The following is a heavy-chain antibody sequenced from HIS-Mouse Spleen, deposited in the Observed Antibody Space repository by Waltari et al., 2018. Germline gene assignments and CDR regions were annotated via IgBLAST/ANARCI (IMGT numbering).Heavy chain of an antibody. V-gene: IGHV1-8*01. CDR1: GYLFARYD. D-gene: IGHD6-6*01. Sequence: QVQLVQSGAEVKQPGASVKVSCNASGYLFARYDSTSPRQATGQGLEWMGWMNPNSGNTGYAQKFQGRVTMTRHTATSTAYLELSSLRSEDTAVYYCARSGIAAYYFDYWGQGTLVTVSS. J-gene: IGHJ4*02. CDR2: MNPNSGNT. CDR3: ARSGIAAYYFDY.